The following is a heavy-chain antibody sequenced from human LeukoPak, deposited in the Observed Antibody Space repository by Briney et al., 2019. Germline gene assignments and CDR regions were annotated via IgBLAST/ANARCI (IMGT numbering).Heavy chain of an antibody. J-gene: IGHJ6*02. CDR3: ARAVTGFTRWFGYYCYGMDV. V-gene: IGHV3-33*01. CDR1: GSTFSSYG. D-gene: IGHD3-10*01. Sequence: TGGSLRLSCAASGSTFSSYGMHWVRQAPGKGLEWVAVIWYDGSNKYYADSVKGRFTISRDNSKNTLYLQMNSLRAEDTAVYYCARAVTGFTRWFGYYCYGMDVWGQGTTVTVSS. CDR2: IWYDGSNK.